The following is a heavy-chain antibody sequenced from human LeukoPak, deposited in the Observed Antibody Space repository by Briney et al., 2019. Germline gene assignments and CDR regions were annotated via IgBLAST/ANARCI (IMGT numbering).Heavy chain of an antibody. V-gene: IGHV4-59*08. CDR1: GGSISGYL. CDR3: ASNWGGDEYYFDY. D-gene: IGHD7-27*01. J-gene: IGHJ4*02. CDR2: MSYSGST. Sequence: PSETLSLTCTVSGGSISGYLWSWIRQPPGKGLEWIGYMSYSGSTNYNPSLKSRVTTSVDTSKNQFSLKLSSVTAADTAVYYCASNWGGDEYYFDYWGQGSLVTVSS.